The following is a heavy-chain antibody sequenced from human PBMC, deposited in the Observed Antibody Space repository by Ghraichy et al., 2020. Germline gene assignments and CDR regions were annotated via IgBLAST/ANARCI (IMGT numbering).Heavy chain of an antibody. J-gene: IGHJ6*03. D-gene: IGHD3-9*01. CDR2: INPNSGGT. CDR3: ARAGPMDLRYFDWSYYMDV. Sequence: ASVKVSCKASGYTFTGYYMHWVRQAPGQGLEWMGWINPNSGGTNYAQKFQGRVTMTRDTSISTAYMELSRLRSDDTAVYYCARAGPMDLRYFDWSYYMDVWGKGTTVTVSS. V-gene: IGHV1-2*02. CDR1: GYTFTGYY.